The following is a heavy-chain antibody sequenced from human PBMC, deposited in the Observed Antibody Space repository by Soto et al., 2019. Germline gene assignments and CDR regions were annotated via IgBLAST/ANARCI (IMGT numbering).Heavy chain of an antibody. V-gene: IGHV3-30-3*01. D-gene: IGHD6-13*01. Sequence: QVQLVESGGGVVQPGRSLRLSCAASGFTFSSYAMHWVRQAPGKGLEWVAVISYDGSNKYYADSVKGRLTISRANSKNTLYLQMNSLRAEDTAVYYCARDRVYSSSWVDYWGQGTLVTVSS. CDR1: GFTFSSYA. J-gene: IGHJ4*02. CDR2: ISYDGSNK. CDR3: ARDRVYSSSWVDY.